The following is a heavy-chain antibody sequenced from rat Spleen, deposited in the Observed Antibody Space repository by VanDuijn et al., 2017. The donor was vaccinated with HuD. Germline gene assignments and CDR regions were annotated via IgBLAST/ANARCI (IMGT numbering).Heavy chain of an antibody. V-gene: IGHV5-29*01. J-gene: IGHJ2*01. CDR1: GFTFSDYG. CDR3: TRGEEAIGGY. Sequence: EVQLVESGGGLVQPGRSLKLSCAASGFTFSDYGVAWVRQAPTTGLEWVATISYGDSSGHSGTYYRDSVRGRFTISRDDAKSTLSLQMNSLRSEDTATYYCTRGEEAIGGYWGQGVMVTVSS. CDR2: ISYGDSSGHSGT. D-gene: IGHD1-11*01.